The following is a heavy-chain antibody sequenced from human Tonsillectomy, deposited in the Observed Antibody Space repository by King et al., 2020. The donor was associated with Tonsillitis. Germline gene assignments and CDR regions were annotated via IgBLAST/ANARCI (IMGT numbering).Heavy chain of an antibody. J-gene: IGHJ5*02. Sequence: VQLVESGAEVKKPGSSVKVSCTASGGTFSSYAISWVRQAPGQGLEWMGGIIPIFGTANYAQKFQGRVTITADESTSTAYMELSSLRSEDTAVYYCARVGYDSSGYQNWFDPWGQGTLVTVSS. CDR2: IIPIFGTA. D-gene: IGHD3-22*01. V-gene: IGHV1-69*01. CDR1: GGTFSSYA. CDR3: ARVGYDSSGYQNWFDP.